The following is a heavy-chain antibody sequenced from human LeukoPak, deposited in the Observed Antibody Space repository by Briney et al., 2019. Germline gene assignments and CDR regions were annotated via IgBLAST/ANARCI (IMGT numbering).Heavy chain of an antibody. Sequence: PGGSLRLSCAASGFTFSSYWMHWVRQAPGKGLEWVSVIYSGGSTYYADSVKGRFTISRDNSKNTLYLQMNSLRAEDTAVYYCARDLGSSWDVWGKGTTVTVSS. CDR3: ARDLGSSWDV. J-gene: IGHJ6*04. CDR1: GFTFSSYW. CDR2: IYSGGST. V-gene: IGHV3-53*01. D-gene: IGHD6-13*01.